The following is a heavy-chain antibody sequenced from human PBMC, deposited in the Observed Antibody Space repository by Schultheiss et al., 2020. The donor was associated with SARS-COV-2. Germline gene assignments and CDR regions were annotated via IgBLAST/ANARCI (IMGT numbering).Heavy chain of an antibody. CDR3: AKFRDLPAARREFDY. V-gene: IGHV3-23*01. Sequence: GGSLRLSCAASGFTFSSYAMHWVRQAPGKGLEWVSAISGSGGSTYYADSVKGRFTISRDNSKNTLYLQMNSLRAEDTAVYYCAKFRDLPAARREFDYWGQGTLVTSPQ. J-gene: IGHJ4*02. CDR1: GFTFSSYA. D-gene: IGHD2-2*01. CDR2: ISGSGGST.